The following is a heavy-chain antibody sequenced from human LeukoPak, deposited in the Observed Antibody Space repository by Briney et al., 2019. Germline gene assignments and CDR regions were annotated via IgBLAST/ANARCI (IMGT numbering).Heavy chain of an antibody. CDR2: ISGSGGST. V-gene: IGHV3-23*01. J-gene: IGHJ4*02. CDR1: GFTFSSYA. Sequence: GGSLRLSCAASGFTFSSYAMSWVRQAPGKGLEWVSAISGSGGSTYYADSVKGRFTISRDNSKNTLYLQMNSLRAEDTAVCYCAKRRDPIAAAGYFDYWGQGTLVTVSS. CDR3: AKRRDPIAAAGYFDY. D-gene: IGHD6-13*01.